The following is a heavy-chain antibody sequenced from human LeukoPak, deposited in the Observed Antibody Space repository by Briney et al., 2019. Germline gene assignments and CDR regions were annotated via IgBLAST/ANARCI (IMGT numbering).Heavy chain of an antibody. CDR2: INHSGST. CDR3: ARARSSSWSLYYYYGMDV. CDR1: GGSFSGYY. D-gene: IGHD6-13*01. Sequence: SETLSLTCAVYGGSFSGYYWSWIRQPPGKGLEWIGEINHSGSTNYNPSLKSRVTISVDTSKNQFSLKLSSVTAADTAVYYCARARSSSWSLYYYYGMDVWGQGTTVTVSS. V-gene: IGHV4-34*01. J-gene: IGHJ6*02.